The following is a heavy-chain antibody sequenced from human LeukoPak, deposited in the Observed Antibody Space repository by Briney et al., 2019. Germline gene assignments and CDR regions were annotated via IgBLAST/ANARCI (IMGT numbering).Heavy chain of an antibody. CDR2: IYTSGST. CDR1: GGSISSGSYY. CDR3: ASTYFDYYYYYMDV. D-gene: IGHD2/OR15-2a*01. J-gene: IGHJ6*03. V-gene: IGHV4-61*02. Sequence: SETLSLTCTVSGGSISSGSYYWSWIRQPAGKGLEWIGRIYTSGSTNYNPSLKSRVTISVDTSKNQFSLKLSSVTAADTAVYYCASTYFDYYYYYMDVWGKGTTVTISS.